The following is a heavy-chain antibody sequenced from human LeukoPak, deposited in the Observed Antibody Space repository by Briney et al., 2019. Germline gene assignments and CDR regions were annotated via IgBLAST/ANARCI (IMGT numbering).Heavy chain of an antibody. D-gene: IGHD6-6*01. V-gene: IGHV4-4*09. Sequence: SETLSLTCTVSGDSISSYYWSWIRQPPGKGLEWIGYIYTSGGTNYIPSLKGRVTISIDTSKNQFSLKLSSVTAADSAVYYCARLTRLSTSPDRYYLDYWGQGTPVTVSS. CDR1: GDSISSYY. CDR2: IYTSGGT. J-gene: IGHJ4*02. CDR3: ARLTRLSTSPDRYYLDY.